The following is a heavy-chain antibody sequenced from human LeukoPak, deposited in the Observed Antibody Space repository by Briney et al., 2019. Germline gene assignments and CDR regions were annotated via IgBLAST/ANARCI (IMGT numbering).Heavy chain of an antibody. CDR3: AAIPSYDYVWGSYSFYFDY. V-gene: IGHV4-59*01. CDR1: GGSISSYY. J-gene: IGHJ4*02. CDR2: IYYSGST. D-gene: IGHD3-16*01. Sequence: TSQTLSLTCTVSGGSISSYYWSWIRQPPGKGLEWIGYIYYSGSTNYNPSLKSRVTISVDTSKNQFSLKLSSVTAADTAVYYCAAIPSYDYVWGSYSFYFDYWGQGTLVTVSS.